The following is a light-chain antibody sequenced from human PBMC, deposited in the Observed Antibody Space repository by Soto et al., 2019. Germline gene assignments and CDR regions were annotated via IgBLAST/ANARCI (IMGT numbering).Light chain of an antibody. Sequence: QSVLTQPASVSGSPGQSITISCTGTSSDVGGYNYVSWHQQHPGKAPKLMIYDVSNRPSGVSNRFSGSKSGNTASLTISGLQAEDEADYYCSSYTSSSTPSSRVFGGGTKLTVL. CDR1: SSDVGGYNY. J-gene: IGLJ2*01. CDR2: DVS. CDR3: SSYTSSSTPSSRV. V-gene: IGLV2-14*01.